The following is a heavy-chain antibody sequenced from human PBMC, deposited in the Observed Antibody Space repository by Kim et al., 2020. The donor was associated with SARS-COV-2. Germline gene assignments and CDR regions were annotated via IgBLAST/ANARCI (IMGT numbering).Heavy chain of an antibody. D-gene: IGHD6-19*01. V-gene: IGHV3-7*01. CDR2: IKQDGSEK. J-gene: IGHJ6*01. CDR1: GFSFSDHW. CDR3: VRAGSEWYGICHYG. Sequence: GGSLRLSCAASGFSFSDHWMRWVRQAPGKGLEWVATIKQDGSEKYHLDSVEGRFTISRDNAENSLYLQMKNLRPEDTAVYYCVRAGSEWYGICHYG.